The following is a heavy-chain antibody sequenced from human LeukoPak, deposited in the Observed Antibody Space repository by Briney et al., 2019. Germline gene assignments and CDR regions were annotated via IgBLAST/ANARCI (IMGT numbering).Heavy chain of an antibody. J-gene: IGHJ4*02. D-gene: IGHD5-18*01. CDR3: AKVRTPDPPYGYEKMFGSPFDY. CDR2: ISSSGST. CDR1: GDSISSGDYY. Sequence: SQTLSLTCTVSGDSISSGDYYWSWIRQPAGKGLEWIGRISSSGSTNYNPSLKSRVTISVDTSKNQFSLKLSSVTAADTAVYYCAKVRTPDPPYGYEKMFGSPFDYWGQGTLVTVSS. V-gene: IGHV4-61*02.